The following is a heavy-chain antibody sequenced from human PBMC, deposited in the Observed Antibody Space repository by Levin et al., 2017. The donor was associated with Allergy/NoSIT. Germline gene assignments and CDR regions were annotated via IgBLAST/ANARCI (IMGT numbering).Heavy chain of an antibody. Sequence: PGGSLRLSCTASGFSFGDYAMSWFRQPPGKGLEWVGFIRSKAYGGTTEYAASVKGRFTISRDDSKSIAYLQMNSLKTEDTAVYYCTRDRGWGRCNWFDPWGQGTLVTVSS. J-gene: IGHJ5*02. CDR1: GFSFGDYA. V-gene: IGHV3-49*03. CDR3: TRDRGWGRCNWFDP. D-gene: IGHD2-21*02. CDR2: IRSKAYGGTT.